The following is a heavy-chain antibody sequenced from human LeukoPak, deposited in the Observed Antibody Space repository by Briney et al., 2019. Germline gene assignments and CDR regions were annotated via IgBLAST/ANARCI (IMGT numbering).Heavy chain of an antibody. V-gene: IGHV3-21*01. J-gene: IGHJ5*02. CDR3: ARDRMSGYEPGRFDP. D-gene: IGHD5-12*01. Sequence: GGSLRLSCAASGFTFSSYSMNWVRQAPGKGLEWVSSISSSSYIYYADSVKGRFTISRDNAKNSLYLQMNSLRAEDTAVNYCARDRMSGYEPGRFDPWGQGTLVTVSS. CDR1: GFTFSSYS. CDR2: ISSSSYI.